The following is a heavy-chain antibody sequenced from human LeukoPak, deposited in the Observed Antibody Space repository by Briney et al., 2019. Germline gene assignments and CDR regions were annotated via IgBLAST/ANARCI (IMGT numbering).Heavy chain of an antibody. V-gene: IGHV3-9*01. J-gene: IGHJ4*02. D-gene: IGHD3-10*01. CDR3: AKEDYYGSGSYGY. CDR1: GFTFSTYA. Sequence: GGSLRLSCTASGFTFSTYAMGWTRQAPGKGLEWVSGISWNSGSIGYADSVKGRFTISRDNAKNSLYLQMNSLRAEDTALYYCAKEDYYGSGSYGYWGQGTLVTVSS. CDR2: ISWNSGSI.